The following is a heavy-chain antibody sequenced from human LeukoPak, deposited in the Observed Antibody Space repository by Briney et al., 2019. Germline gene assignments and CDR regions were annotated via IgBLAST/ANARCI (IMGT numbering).Heavy chain of an antibody. D-gene: IGHD3-3*01. Sequence: ASVKVSCKASGYTFTGYYMHWERQAPVQGHESMGWIHPNSGGTNYAQKFQGRVTMTRDTSISTAYMELSRLRSDDTAVYYCARDPRGFWSGYSDPHFDYWGQGTLVTVSS. CDR2: IHPNSGGT. J-gene: IGHJ4*02. CDR3: ARDPRGFWSGYSDPHFDY. V-gene: IGHV1-2*02. CDR1: GYTFTGYY.